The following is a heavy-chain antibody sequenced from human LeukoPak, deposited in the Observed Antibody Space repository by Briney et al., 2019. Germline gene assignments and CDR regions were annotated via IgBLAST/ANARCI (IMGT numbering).Heavy chain of an antibody. Sequence: PSETLSLTCAVYGGSFSGYYWSWIRQPPGKGLEWIGEINHSGSTNYNPSLKSRVTISVDTSKSQFSLKLNSVTAADTAVYYCARELYSSGYHDAFDIWGQGTMVTVSS. CDR1: GGSFSGYY. V-gene: IGHV4-34*01. CDR3: ARELYSSGYHDAFDI. CDR2: INHSGST. D-gene: IGHD3-22*01. J-gene: IGHJ3*02.